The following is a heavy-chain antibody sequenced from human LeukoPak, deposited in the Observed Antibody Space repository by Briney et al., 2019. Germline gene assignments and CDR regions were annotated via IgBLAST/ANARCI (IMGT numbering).Heavy chain of an antibody. CDR1: GFTSSGDW. V-gene: IGHV3-21*01. CDR3: ARDVFDI. CDR2: ISRSSSYI. J-gene: IGHJ3*02. Sequence: VYLGGSLRLSCAVSGFTSSGDWMNWVRQAPGKGLEWVSSISRSSSYIYYADSVKGRFTISRDNAKNSLYLQMNSLRAEDTAVYYCARDVFDIWGQGTMVTVSS.